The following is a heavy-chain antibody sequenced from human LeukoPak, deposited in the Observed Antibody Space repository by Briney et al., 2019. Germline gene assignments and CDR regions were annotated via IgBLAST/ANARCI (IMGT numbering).Heavy chain of an antibody. CDR2: ISRTNSYM. Sequence: GGSLRLSCAASGFTFSSYSMNWVRQAPGKGLEWVSSISRTNSYMKHADSVKGRFTISRDNAKNLLYLQMNSLRAEDTAVYYCARKDYGDWGLGYWGQGTLITVSS. CDR3: ARKDYGDWGLGY. D-gene: IGHD4-17*01. CDR1: GFTFSSYS. V-gene: IGHV3-21*01. J-gene: IGHJ4*02.